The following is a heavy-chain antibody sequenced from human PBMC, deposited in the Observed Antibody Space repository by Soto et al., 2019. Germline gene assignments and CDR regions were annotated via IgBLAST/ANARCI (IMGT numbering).Heavy chain of an antibody. CDR3: SRGGGGGLFDL. D-gene: IGHD2-21*01. J-gene: IGHJ4*02. V-gene: IGHV3-11*06. CDR2: ISPRTTDK. CDR1: GFTFSDHY. Sequence: QVQLVESGGGLVKPGGSLRLSCASSGFTFSDHYMSWIRRSPGKGLEFLSYISPRTTDKNYADSVKGRFTISRDNAKNSLYLQLNSLRAEDTAIYSCSRGGGGGLFDLWGQGTFVTVSS.